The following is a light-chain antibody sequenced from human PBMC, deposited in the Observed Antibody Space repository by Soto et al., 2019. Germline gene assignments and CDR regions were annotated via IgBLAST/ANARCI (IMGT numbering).Light chain of an antibody. CDR1: SSDVGGYNY. CDR2: EVS. J-gene: IGLJ2*01. Sequence: QSALTQPASVSGSPGQSITISCSGTSSDVGGYNYVSWYQQHPGKAPKFMIYEVSNRPSGVSNRFSGSKSGNTASLTISGLQAADEADYYCSSYTSSSTPVVFGGGTELTVL. CDR3: SSYTSSSTPVV. V-gene: IGLV2-14*01.